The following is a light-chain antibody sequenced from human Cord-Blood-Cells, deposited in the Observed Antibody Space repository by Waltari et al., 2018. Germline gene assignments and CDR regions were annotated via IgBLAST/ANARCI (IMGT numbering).Light chain of an antibody. Sequence: DIQMTQSPSSLSATVGDRLTITCRASQSISSYLNWYQQKPGKAPKLLIYAASSLQSGVPSRFSGSGSGTDFTLTISSLQPEDFATYYCQQSYSTPYTFGQGTKLEIK. CDR3: QQSYSTPYT. V-gene: IGKV1-39*01. CDR2: AAS. CDR1: QSISSY. J-gene: IGKJ2*01.